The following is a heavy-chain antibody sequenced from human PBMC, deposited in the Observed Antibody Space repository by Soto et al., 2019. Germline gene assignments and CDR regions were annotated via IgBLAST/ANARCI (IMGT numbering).Heavy chain of an antibody. V-gene: IGHV3-33*06. CDR3: AEDVTMVRGFIITYYYYGMDS. D-gene: IGHD3-10*01. CDR2: IWYDGSNK. Sequence: GGSLRLSCAASGFTFSSYGMHWVRQAPGKGLEWVAVIWYDGSNKYYADSVKGRFTISRDNSKNTLYLQMNSLRAEDRAGYYGAEDVTMVRGFIITYYYYGMDSGAKGPRSPSP. J-gene: IGHJ6*02. CDR1: GFTFSSYG.